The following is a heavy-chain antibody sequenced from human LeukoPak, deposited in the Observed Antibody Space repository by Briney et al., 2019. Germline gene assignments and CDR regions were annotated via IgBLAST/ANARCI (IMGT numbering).Heavy chain of an antibody. CDR2: IWYDGSNK. J-gene: IGHJ6*02. CDR3: ARTGPHRYYYYYGMDV. Sequence: GGSLRLSCAASGFTFSSYGMHWVRQAPGKGLEWVAVIWYDGSNKYYADSVKGRFTISRDNSKNTLYLQMNSLRAEDTAVYYCARTGPHRYYYYYGMDVWGQGTTVTVSS. V-gene: IGHV3-33*01. CDR1: GFTFSSYG.